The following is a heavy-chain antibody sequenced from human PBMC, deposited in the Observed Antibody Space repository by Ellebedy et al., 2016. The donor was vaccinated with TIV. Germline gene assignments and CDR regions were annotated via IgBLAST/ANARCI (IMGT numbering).Heavy chain of an antibody. J-gene: IGHJ4*02. CDR1: GGSISSTNYF. CDR3: ARVQPPRLVGATDYFDH. Sequence: MPSETLSLTCTVSGGSISSTNYFWGWIRQPPGKGLEWIGTIYYSGSTYFNPSLMSRISLSVDTSKNQFSLKLSSVTAADTAVYYCARVQPPRLVGATDYFDHWGQGTLVTVSS. D-gene: IGHD1-26*01. CDR2: IYYSGST. V-gene: IGHV4-39*01.